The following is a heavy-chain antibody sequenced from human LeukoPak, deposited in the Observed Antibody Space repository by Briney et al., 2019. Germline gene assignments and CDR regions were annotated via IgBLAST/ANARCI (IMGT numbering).Heavy chain of an antibody. CDR3: ARDRITMVRGVICYYYGMDV. D-gene: IGHD3-10*01. CDR1: GGSIGSYY. Sequence: PSETLSLTCTVSGGSIGSYYWSWIRQPPGKGLEWTGYIYYSGSTNYNPSLKSRVTISVDTSKNQFSLKLSSVTAADTAVYYCARDRITMVRGVICYYYGMDVWGQGTTVTVSS. J-gene: IGHJ6*02. CDR2: IYYSGST. V-gene: IGHV4-59*01.